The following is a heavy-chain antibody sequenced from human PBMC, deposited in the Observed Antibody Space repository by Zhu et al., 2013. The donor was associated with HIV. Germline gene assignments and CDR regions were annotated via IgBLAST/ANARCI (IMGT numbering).Heavy chain of an antibody. J-gene: IGHJ4*02. CDR3: ARSEDHYDSSGPLGY. CDR1: GYSFINHD. V-gene: IGHV1-8*01. D-gene: IGHD3-22*01. CDR2: MNPKSGNT. Sequence: QVQLVQSGAEVKKPGASVKVSCKASGYSFINHDINWVRQTAGQGLEWMGWMNPKSGNTGYAERFQGRITMTRNTSVTTAFMELSGLRSEDTAVYYCARSEDHYDSSGPLGYWGQGILVTVSS.